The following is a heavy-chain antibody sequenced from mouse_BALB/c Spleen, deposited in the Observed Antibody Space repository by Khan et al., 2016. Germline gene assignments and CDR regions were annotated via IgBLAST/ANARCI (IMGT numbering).Heavy chain of an antibody. V-gene: IGHV3-2*02. CDR1: GYSITSDYA. CDR3: ALLRLAY. CDR2: IGYSGST. Sequence: EVQLQESGPGLVKPSQSLSLTCTVTGYSITSDYAWNWIRQFPGNKLEWMGYIGYSGSTSYNPSLKRRISITRDSSKKQFFLQLNSVTTEDTATYYCALLRLAYWGQGTLVTVSA. D-gene: IGHD1-2*01. J-gene: IGHJ3*01.